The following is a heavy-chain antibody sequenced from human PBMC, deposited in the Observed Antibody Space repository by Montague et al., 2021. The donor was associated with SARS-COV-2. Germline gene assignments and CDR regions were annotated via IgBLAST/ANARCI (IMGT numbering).Heavy chain of an antibody. Sequence: CAISGDSVSSNSATWNWIRQSPSRGLEWLGRTYYRSKWYNDYALSVKSRISIDPDTSKHQFSLRLISVTPDDTAVYYCARIPVGSKYYFDFWGQGTLVTVSS. J-gene: IGHJ4*02. D-gene: IGHD2-2*01. CDR2: TYYRSKWYN. CDR1: GDSVSSNSAT. V-gene: IGHV6-1*01. CDR3: ARIPVGSKYYFDF.